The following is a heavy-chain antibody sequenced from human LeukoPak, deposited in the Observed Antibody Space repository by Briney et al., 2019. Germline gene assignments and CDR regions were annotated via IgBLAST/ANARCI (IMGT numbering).Heavy chain of an antibody. V-gene: IGHV4-34*01. D-gene: IGHD3-9*01. CDR1: GGSFSGYY. CDR2: INHSGST. J-gene: IGHJ5*02. Sequence: TSETLSLTCAVYGGSFSGYYWSWIRQPPGKGLEWIGEINHSGSTNYNPSLKSRVTISVDTSKNQFSLKLSSVAAADTAVYYCARRLHVLRYFDWSREKARFDPWGQGTLVTVSS. CDR3: ARRLHVLRYFDWSREKARFDP.